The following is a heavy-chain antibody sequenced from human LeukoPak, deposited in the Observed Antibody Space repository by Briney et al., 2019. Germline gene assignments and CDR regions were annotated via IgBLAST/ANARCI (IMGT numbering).Heavy chain of an antibody. J-gene: IGHJ6*03. CDR1: GGSISSSSYY. V-gene: IGHV4-39*01. D-gene: IGHD2-2*01. Sequence: SETLSLTCTVSGGSISSSSYYWGWIRQPPGKGLEWIGTTHYSGSTYYNPSLKSRVTISVDTSKNQFSLKLSSVAAADTAVYYCSSNPDDHHYYYMDVWGKGTTVTVSS. CDR2: THYSGST. CDR3: SSNPDDHHYYYMDV.